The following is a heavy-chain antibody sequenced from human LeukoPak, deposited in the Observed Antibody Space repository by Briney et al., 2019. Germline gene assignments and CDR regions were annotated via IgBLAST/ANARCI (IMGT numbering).Heavy chain of an antibody. J-gene: IGHJ6*03. CDR2: ISYDGSNK. D-gene: IGHD3-3*01. Sequence: GGSLRLSCAASGFTFSSYAMHWVRQAPGKGLEWVAVISYDGSNKYYADSVKGRFTISRDNSKNTLYLQMNSLRAEDTAVYYCARDPRVVYYYMDVWGKGTTVTVSS. V-gene: IGHV3-30*04. CDR1: GFTFSSYA. CDR3: ARDPRVVYYYMDV.